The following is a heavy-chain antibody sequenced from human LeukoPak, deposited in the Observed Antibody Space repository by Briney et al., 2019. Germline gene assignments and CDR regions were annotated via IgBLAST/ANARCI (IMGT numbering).Heavy chain of an antibody. CDR2: INPNSGGT. D-gene: IGHD6-13*01. CDR1: GYTFTGYY. Sequence: EASVKVSCKASGYTFTGYYMHWVRQAPGQGLEWMGWINPNSGGTNYAQKFQGRVTMTRDTSISTAYMELSRLRSDDTAVYYCARGEQQLYYYYMDVWGKGTTVTISS. V-gene: IGHV1-2*02. J-gene: IGHJ6*03. CDR3: ARGEQQLYYYYMDV.